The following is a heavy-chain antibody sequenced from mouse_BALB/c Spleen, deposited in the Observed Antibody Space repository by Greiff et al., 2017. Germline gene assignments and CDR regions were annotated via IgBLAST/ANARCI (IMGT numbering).Heavy chain of an antibody. D-gene: IGHD2-2*01. CDR2: ISSGSSTI. CDR1: GFTFSSFG. V-gene: IGHV5-17*02. Sequence: DVHLVESGGGLVQPGGSRKLSCAASGFTFSSFGMHWVRQAPEKGLEWVAYISSGSSTIYYADTVKGRFTISRDNPKNTLFLQMTSLRSEDTAMYYCSRGYGYDEDYAMDYWGQGTSVTVSS. J-gene: IGHJ4*01. CDR3: SRGYGYDEDYAMDY.